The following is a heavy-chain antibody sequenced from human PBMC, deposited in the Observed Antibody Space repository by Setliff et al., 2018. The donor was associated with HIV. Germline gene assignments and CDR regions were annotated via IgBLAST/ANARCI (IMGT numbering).Heavy chain of an antibody. J-gene: IGHJ6*03. CDR3: ATTRGYCSGGSCYSPPYMDV. D-gene: IGHD2-15*01. Sequence: PGESLKISCKGSGYSFTSYWISWVRQMPGKGLEWMGRIDPSGSYTNYSPSFQGHVTSSADKSISTAYLQWSSLKASDTAMYYCATTRGYCSGGSCYSPPYMDVWGKGTTVTVSS. V-gene: IGHV5-10-1*01. CDR1: GYSFTSYW. CDR2: IDPSGSYT.